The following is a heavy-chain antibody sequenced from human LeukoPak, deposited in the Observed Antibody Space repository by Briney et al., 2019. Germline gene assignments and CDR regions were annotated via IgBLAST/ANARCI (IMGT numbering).Heavy chain of an antibody. CDR2: IYYSGST. CDR3: ARRGGISRDSSGYYYVY. D-gene: IGHD3-22*01. CDR1: GGSVSSTSYY. V-gene: IGHV4-39*07. J-gene: IGHJ4*02. Sequence: PSETLSLTCSVSGGSVSSTSYYWGWIRQPPGKGPEWIGSIYYSGSTNYNPSLKSRVTISVDTSKNQFSLKLSSVTAADTAVYYCARRGGISRDSSGYYYVYWGQGTLVTVSS.